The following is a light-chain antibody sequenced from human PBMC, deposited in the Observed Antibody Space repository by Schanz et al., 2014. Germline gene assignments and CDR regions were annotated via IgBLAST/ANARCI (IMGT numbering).Light chain of an antibody. CDR2: EVT. Sequence: QSALTQPASVSGSPGQSITISCTGTSSDVGGYNYVSWYQQHPGKAPKLMMYEVTKRPSGVPDRFSGSKSGNTASLTVSWLQAEDEAVYYCSSYAVGSTWVFGGGTKLTVL. CDR1: SSDVGGYNY. J-gene: IGLJ3*02. CDR3: SSYAVGSTWV. V-gene: IGLV2-8*01.